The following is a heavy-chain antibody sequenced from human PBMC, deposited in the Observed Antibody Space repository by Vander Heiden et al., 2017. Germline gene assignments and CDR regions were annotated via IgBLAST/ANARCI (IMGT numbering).Heavy chain of an antibody. D-gene: IGHD5-12*01. CDR2: ISSSSSYI. CDR1: GFTFRSYT. J-gene: IGHJ3*02. V-gene: IGHV3-21*01. Sequence: EVQLVESGGGLVKPGGSLRLSCAASGFTFRSYTMNWVRQAPGKGLEWVSSISSSSSYIYYADAVKGRFTISRDNAKNSLYLQMNSLRAEDTAVYYCARPVEMATLLGAFDIWGQGTMVTVSS. CDR3: ARPVEMATLLGAFDI.